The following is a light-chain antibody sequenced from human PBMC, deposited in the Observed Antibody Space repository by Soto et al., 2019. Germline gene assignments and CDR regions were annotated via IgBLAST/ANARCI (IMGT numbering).Light chain of an antibody. CDR1: QSVNSNY. CDR3: QQYDSTPPK. Sequence: EIVLTQSPGTLSLSPGDRATLSCRASQSVNSNYLALYQRKPGQAPRLLIYGASNRATDIPYRLSASGSGTDFTLTINRLEAEDCAVYYCQQYDSTPPKFGQGTKVEVK. CDR2: GAS. V-gene: IGKV3-20*01. J-gene: IGKJ1*01.